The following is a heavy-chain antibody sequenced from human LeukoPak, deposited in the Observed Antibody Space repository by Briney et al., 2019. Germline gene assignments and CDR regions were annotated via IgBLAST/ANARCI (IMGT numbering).Heavy chain of an antibody. CDR1: GGSIGSYY. V-gene: IGHV4-59*01. Sequence: SETLSLTCTVSGGSIGSYYWSWIRQPPGKGLEWIGYIYYSGSTNYNPSLKSRVTISVDTSKHQFSLKLSSVIAADTVVYYSARGIAVAGTSGYYYGMDVWGQGTTVTVSS. J-gene: IGHJ6*02. D-gene: IGHD6-19*01. CDR3: ARGIAVAGTSGYYYGMDV. CDR2: IYYSGST.